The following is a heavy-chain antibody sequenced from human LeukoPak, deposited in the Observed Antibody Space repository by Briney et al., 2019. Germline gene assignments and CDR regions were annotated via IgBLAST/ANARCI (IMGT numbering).Heavy chain of an antibody. J-gene: IGHJ4*02. V-gene: IGHV3-30*02. CDR1: GFTFSSYG. Sequence: GGSLRLSCAASGFTFSSYGMHWVRQAPGKGLEWVAFIRYDGSNKYYADSVKGRLTISRDNSKNTLYLQMNSLRAEDTAVYYCAKGRYYYDSSGYFDYWGQGTLVTVSS. CDR3: AKGRYYYDSSGYFDY. CDR2: IRYDGSNK. D-gene: IGHD3-22*01.